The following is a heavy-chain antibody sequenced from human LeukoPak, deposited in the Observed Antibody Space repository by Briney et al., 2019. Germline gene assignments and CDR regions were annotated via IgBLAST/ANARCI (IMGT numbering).Heavy chain of an antibody. CDR1: GFTFSSYA. Sequence: GESLRLSCAASGFTFSSYAMSWVRQAPGKGLEWVSAISGSGGSTYYADSVKGRFTISRDNSKNTLYLQMNSLRAEDTAVYYCAKDLGLPFLARSCPDYWGQGTLVTVSS. V-gene: IGHV3-23*01. D-gene: IGHD3-3*02. CDR2: ISGSGGST. J-gene: IGHJ4*02. CDR3: AKDLGLPFLARSCPDY.